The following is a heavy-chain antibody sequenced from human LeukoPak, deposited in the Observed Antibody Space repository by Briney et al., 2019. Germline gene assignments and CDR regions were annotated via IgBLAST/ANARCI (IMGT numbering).Heavy chain of an antibody. CDR2: IYYSGST. V-gene: IGHV4-59*01. J-gene: IGHJ5*02. D-gene: IGHD2-2*01. CDR3: GRYSSTSCS. Sequence: PSETLSLTCTDPGGSISSYYWSSMRQPPGKGLEWIGYIYYSGSTNYNPSLKSRVTISVDTSKNQFSLKLSSVTAAATAVYYCGRYSSTSCSWGQGALVTVSS. CDR1: GGSISSYY.